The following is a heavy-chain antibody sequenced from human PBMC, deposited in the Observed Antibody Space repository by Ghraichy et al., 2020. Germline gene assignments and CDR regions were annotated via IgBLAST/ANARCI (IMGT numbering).Heavy chain of an antibody. Sequence: SETLSLTCAVYGGSFSGYYWSWIRQPPGKGLEWIGEINHSGSTNYNPSLKSRVTISVDTSKNQFSLKLSSVTAADTAVYYCARDGSRADTAMVTFDYWGQGTLVTVSS. D-gene: IGHD5-18*01. V-gene: IGHV4-34*01. CDR1: GGSFSGYY. CDR2: INHSGST. CDR3: ARDGSRADTAMVTFDY. J-gene: IGHJ4*02.